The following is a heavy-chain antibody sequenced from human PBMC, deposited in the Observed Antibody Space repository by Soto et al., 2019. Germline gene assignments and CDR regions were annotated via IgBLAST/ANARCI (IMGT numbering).Heavy chain of an antibody. D-gene: IGHD6-19*01. J-gene: IGHJ6*02. V-gene: IGHV4-34*01. CDR2: INHSGVT. CDR3: ARFSGSYYYAMDV. Sequence: TSETLCLTCAVSGGSSRESSYFWGWIRQPPGKGLEWIGEINHSGVTNYKPSLKRRVTISVDTSKNQFSLQLKSVTAADTALYYCARFSGSYYYAMDVWGQGSTVTVSS. CDR1: GGSSRESSYF.